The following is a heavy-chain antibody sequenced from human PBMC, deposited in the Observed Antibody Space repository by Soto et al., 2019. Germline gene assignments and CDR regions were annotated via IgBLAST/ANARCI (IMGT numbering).Heavy chain of an antibody. CDR1: GFTVSSYA. D-gene: IGHD2-21*02. J-gene: IGHJ1*01. CDR2: ISGSGGST. CDR3: AKEAGYCGGDCYPPSEYFQH. Sequence: PGGSLRLACAASGFTVSSYAMSWVRQAPGKGLEWVSAISGSGGSTYYADSVKGRFTISRDNSKNTLYLQMNSLRAEDTAVYYCAKEAGYCGGDCYPPSEYFQHWGQGTLVTVSS. V-gene: IGHV3-23*01.